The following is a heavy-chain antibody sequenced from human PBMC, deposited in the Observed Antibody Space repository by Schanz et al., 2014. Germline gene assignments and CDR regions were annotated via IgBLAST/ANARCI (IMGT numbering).Heavy chain of an antibody. CDR3: ARLWGGWRIPDY. V-gene: IGHV4-39*01. CDR1: GDSISSTSYY. D-gene: IGHD6-19*01. CDR2: IYYSGST. Sequence: QLQMQESGPGLVKPSETLSLTCSVSGDSISSTSYYWGWIRQPPGKGLEWIGSIYYSGSTYYNASLKSGVTIPVDTSKNHFSMKLTSVTAADSAVYYCARLWGGWRIPDYGGQGTLVTVSS. J-gene: IGHJ4*02.